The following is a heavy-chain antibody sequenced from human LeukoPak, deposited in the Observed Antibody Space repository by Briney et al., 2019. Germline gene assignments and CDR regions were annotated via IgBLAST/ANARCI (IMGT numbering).Heavy chain of an antibody. CDR1: GGSVTSTNW. V-gene: IGHV4-4*02. J-gene: IGHJ6*02. Sequence: KTSETLSLTCDVSGGSVTSTNWWTWVRQTPGKGLEWIGGVHLDGRTNYNPSLKSRLIMSVDLPENHISLKLTSVTAADTAVYYRARWSYYDSSGYSYYGMDVWGQGTTVTVSS. D-gene: IGHD3-22*01. CDR3: ARWSYYDSSGYSYYGMDV. CDR2: VHLDGRT.